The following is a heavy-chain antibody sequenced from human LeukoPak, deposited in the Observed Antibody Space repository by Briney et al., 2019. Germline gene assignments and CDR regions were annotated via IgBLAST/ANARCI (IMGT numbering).Heavy chain of an antibody. V-gene: IGHV3-43*01. CDR1: GFTFDDYT. CDR3: SRGVYGYFDY. J-gene: IGHJ4*02. CDR2: ISWDGGST. Sequence: PGGSLRLSCAASGFTFDDYTMHWVRQAPGKGLEWVSLISWDGGSTYYADSVKGRFTISRDNSKNSLYLQMNSPRTEDTALYYCSRGVYGYFDYWGQGTLVTVSS. D-gene: IGHD5/OR15-5a*01.